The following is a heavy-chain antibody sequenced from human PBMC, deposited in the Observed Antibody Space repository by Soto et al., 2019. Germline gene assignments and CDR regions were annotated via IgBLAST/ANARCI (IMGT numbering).Heavy chain of an antibody. J-gene: IGHJ4*02. CDR1: GFNFGGFA. D-gene: IGHD2-2*01. CDR2: ISDSSSHT. Sequence: EVQLVESGGGLVKAGESLSLSCAASGFNFGGFAMNWVRQAPGKGLEWISAISDSSSHTYYADSVRDRFTISRNNAANSVYLQMNSLRAEDTALYFCARELYRCSSWNMRCYRYFDFWGQGTLVTVSS. CDR3: ARELYRCSSWNMRCYRYFDF. V-gene: IGHV3-21*02.